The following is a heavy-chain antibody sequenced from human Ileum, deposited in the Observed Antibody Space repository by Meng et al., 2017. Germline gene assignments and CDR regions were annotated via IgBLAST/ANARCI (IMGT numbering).Heavy chain of an antibody. J-gene: IGHJ4*02. CDR3: ARHIVGPTPGMEY. CDR2: IYQSGST. D-gene: IGHD1-26*01. V-gene: IGHV4-4*02. CDR1: GDSISSSGW. Sequence: QVKAHAAGPGLVKPSGTLSPTCAGSGDSISSSGWWSWVRQPPGKGLEWIGQIYQSGSTNYNPSLKSRVTISIDRSENQLSLKLSSVTAADTAVYYCARHIVGPTPGMEYWGQGTLVTVSS.